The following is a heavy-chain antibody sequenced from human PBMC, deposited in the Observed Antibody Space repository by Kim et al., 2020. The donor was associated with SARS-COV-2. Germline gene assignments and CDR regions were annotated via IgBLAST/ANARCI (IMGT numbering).Heavy chain of an antibody. V-gene: IGHV3-23*01. Sequence: ADSVKGRFTISRDNSKNTLYLQMNSLRAEDTAVYYCAKQAYGDYAYYFDYWGQGTLVTVSS. D-gene: IGHD4-17*01. CDR3: AKQAYGDYAYYFDY. J-gene: IGHJ4*02.